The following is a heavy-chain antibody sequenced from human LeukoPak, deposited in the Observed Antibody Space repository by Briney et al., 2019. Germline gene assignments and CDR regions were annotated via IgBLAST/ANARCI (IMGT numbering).Heavy chain of an antibody. CDR3: ARTYYYDSRAPLDY. V-gene: IGHV5-51*01. Sequence: GESLKISCKGSGYTFSSYSIGWVRQMPGKGLEWMGIIYPGDSDIRYSPSFQGQVTISADKSISTAYLQWSSLKASDTAMYYCARTYYYDSRAPLDYWGQETLITVSS. CDR2: IYPGDSDI. CDR1: GYTFSSYS. D-gene: IGHD3-22*01. J-gene: IGHJ4*02.